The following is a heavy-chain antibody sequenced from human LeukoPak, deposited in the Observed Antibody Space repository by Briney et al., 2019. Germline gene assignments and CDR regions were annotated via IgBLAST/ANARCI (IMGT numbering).Heavy chain of an antibody. CDR2: IYYSGST. J-gene: IGHJ5*02. V-gene: IGHV4-59*12. D-gene: IGHD2-2*01. Sequence: PSETLSLTCTASGGSISSYYWSWIRQPPGKGLEWIGYIYYSGSTNYNPSLKSRVTISVDKSKNQFSLKLNSVTAADTAVYYCARDYCTSTTCPNWFDPWGQGTLVTVS. CDR3: ARDYCTSTTCPNWFDP. CDR1: GGSISSYY.